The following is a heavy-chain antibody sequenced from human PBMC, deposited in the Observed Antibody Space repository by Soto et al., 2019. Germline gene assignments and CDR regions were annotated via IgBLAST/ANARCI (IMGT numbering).Heavy chain of an antibody. V-gene: IGHV3-11*06. CDR3: ARIENRIAAAGRWFDP. D-gene: IGHD6-13*01. J-gene: IGHJ5*02. CDR2: ISSSSSYT. CDR1: GFTFSDYY. Sequence: GGSLRLSCAASGFTFSDYYMSWIRQAPGKGLEWVSYISSSSSYTNYADSVKGRFTISRDNAKNSLYLQMNSLRAEDTAVYYCARIENRIAAAGRWFDPGGQGTLVTVSS.